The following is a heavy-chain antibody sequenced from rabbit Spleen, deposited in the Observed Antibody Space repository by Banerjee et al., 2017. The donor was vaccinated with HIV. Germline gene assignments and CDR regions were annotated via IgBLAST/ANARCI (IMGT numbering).Heavy chain of an antibody. CDR1: GIDFTKYY. V-gene: IGHV1S45*01. CDR2: IYVGSGGGT. CDR3: ARDLASVVGWNFNL. D-gene: IGHD3-1*01. J-gene: IGHJ4*01. Sequence: QEQLEESGGGLVKPGGTLTLTCKASGIDFTKYYITWVRQAPGKGLEWIACIYVGSGGGTKYASWAKGRFTISRTSSTTVTLQMTSLTAADTATYFCARDLASVVGWNFNLWGPGTLVTVS.